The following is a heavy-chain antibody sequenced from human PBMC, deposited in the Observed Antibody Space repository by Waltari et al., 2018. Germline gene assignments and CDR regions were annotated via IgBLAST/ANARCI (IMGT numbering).Heavy chain of an antibody. D-gene: IGHD5-12*01. V-gene: IGHV4-59*08. CDR1: GDSISSYY. CDR3: ARALVTTRIYLDY. Sequence: QVQLQASGPGLVKPSEPLSLTCTVSGDSISSYYWSWIRQPPGKGLEWIGYISYTGSTNYNPSLKSRVTFSVDTSKNQFSLKLSSATAADTAVYYCARALVTTRIYLDYWGLGTLVTVSS. CDR2: ISYTGST. J-gene: IGHJ4*02.